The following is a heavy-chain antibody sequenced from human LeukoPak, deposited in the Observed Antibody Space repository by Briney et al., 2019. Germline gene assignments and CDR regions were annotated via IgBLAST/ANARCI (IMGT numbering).Heavy chain of an antibody. V-gene: IGHV3-30*03. CDR2: ISYDGSN. D-gene: IGHD3-10*01. CDR1: GFTFSSYG. J-gene: IGHJ4*02. CDR3: ARGDYYGSGSYWYYFDY. Sequence: GGSLRLSCAASGFTFSSYGMHWVRQAPGKGLEWVAVISYDGSNNYADSVKGRFTISRDNSKNTLYLQMKSLRAEDTAVYYCARGDYYGSGSYWYYFDYWGQGTLVTVSS.